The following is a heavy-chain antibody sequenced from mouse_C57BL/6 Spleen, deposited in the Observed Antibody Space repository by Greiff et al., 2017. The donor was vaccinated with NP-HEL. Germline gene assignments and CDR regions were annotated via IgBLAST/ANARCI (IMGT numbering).Heavy chain of an antibody. Sequence: EVQLQQSGAELVRPGASVKLSCTASGFNIKDDYMHWVKQRPEQGLEWIGWIDPANGDTEYASKFQGKATITADTSSNTAYLQLSSLTSEDTAVYYCTTGYGSSTYYYAMDYWGQGTSVTVSS. V-gene: IGHV14-4*01. J-gene: IGHJ4*01. D-gene: IGHD1-1*01. CDR3: TTGYGSSTYYYAMDY. CDR2: IDPANGDT. CDR1: GFNIKDDY.